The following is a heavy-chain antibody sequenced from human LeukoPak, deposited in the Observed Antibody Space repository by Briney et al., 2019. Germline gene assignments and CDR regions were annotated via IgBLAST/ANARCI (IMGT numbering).Heavy chain of an antibody. CDR2: ISGSGTPT. V-gene: IGHV3-23*01. J-gene: IGHJ1*01. CDR1: GFTFSKYA. D-gene: IGHD3-3*01. CDR3: ARDLDDENSLPPFFQH. Sequence: GGSLRLSCAASGFTFSKYAMSWVRQTPDKGLEWVSTISGSGTPTYYADSVKGRFTISSDLSKNLLHLQMNNLRAEDTAVYYCARDLDDENSLPPFFQHWGQGTLVSVSS.